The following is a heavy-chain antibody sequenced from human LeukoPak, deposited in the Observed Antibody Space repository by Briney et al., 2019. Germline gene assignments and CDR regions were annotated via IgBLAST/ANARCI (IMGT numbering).Heavy chain of an antibody. CDR1: GFTFSSYG. Sequence: PGRSLRLSCAASGFTFSSYGMHWVRQAPGKGLEWVAVIWYDGSNKYYADSVKGRFTISRDNSKNTLYLQMNSLRAEDTAVYYCARDGYCSSTSCRRSAADPYYYYGMDVWGQGTTVTVSS. V-gene: IGHV3-33*01. CDR3: ARDGYCSSTSCRRSAADPYYYYGMDV. CDR2: IWYDGSNK. D-gene: IGHD2-2*03. J-gene: IGHJ6*02.